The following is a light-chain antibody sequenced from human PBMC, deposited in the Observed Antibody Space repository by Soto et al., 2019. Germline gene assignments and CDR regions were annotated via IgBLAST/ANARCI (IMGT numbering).Light chain of an antibody. J-gene: IGKJ1*01. V-gene: IGKV3-20*01. CDR1: QSVSSNH. Sequence: DIVLTQSACTLSLSPGERATLSCRASQSVSSNHLAWYQQKPGQAPRLLIYGGSSRATGIPVRFSGSGSETDFTLTITRLEPEDFAVYYCQQYSSSRTFGQGTKVDI. CDR2: GGS. CDR3: QQYSSSRT.